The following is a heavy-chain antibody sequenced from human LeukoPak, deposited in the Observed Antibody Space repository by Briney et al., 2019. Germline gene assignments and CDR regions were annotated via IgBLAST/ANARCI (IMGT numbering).Heavy chain of an antibody. D-gene: IGHD4-17*01. V-gene: IGHV1-8*03. Sequence: ASVKVSCKASGYTFTSYDINWVRQATGQGLEWMGWMNPNSGNTGYAQKFQGRVTITRNTSISTAYMELSSLRSEDTAVYYCARGSTVTTKYYYYYYMDVWGKGTTVTVSS. CDR3: ARGSTVTTKYYYYYYMDV. CDR2: MNPNSGNT. J-gene: IGHJ6*03. CDR1: GYTFTSYD.